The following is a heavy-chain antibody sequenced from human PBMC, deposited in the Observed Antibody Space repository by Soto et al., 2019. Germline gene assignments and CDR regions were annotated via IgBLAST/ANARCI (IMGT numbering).Heavy chain of an antibody. CDR2: IWYDGSNK. D-gene: IGHD6-19*01. V-gene: IGHV3-33*01. J-gene: IGHJ3*02. CDR3: ARVGSSGWYQGVAFDI. Sequence: YXXQWVRQAPGKGLEWVAVIWYDGSNKYYADSVKGRFTISRDNSKNTLYLQMNSLRAEDTAVYYCARVGSSGWYQGVAFDIWGQGTMVTVSS. CDR1: YX.